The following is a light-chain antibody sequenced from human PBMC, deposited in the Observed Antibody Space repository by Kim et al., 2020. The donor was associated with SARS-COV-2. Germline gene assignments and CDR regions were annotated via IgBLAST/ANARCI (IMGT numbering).Light chain of an antibody. CDR2: SNN. CDR1: SSNIVSNT. CDR3: AAWDDSLNGWV. V-gene: IGLV1-44*01. Sequence: GQRFPISCSGSSSNIVSNTVNWYQQLPGTAPKLLIYSNNQRPSGVPDRFSGSKSGTSASLAISGLQSEDEADYYCAAWDDSLNGWVFGGGTQLTVL. J-gene: IGLJ3*02.